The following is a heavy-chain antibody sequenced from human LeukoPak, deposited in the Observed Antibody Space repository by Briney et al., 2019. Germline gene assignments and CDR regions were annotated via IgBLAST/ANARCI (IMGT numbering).Heavy chain of an antibody. Sequence: SETLSLTCTVSGDSINSYYWNWIRQPPGKGLEWIWYIYYSGRTDYNPSLKSRVTLSVDTSKHQFSMKLKSVTAADTAVYFCARGRWLPNAFDIWGQGTMVTVFS. CDR1: GDSINSYY. D-gene: IGHD5-24*01. CDR3: ARGRWLPNAFDI. CDR2: IYYSGRT. J-gene: IGHJ3*02. V-gene: IGHV4-59*01.